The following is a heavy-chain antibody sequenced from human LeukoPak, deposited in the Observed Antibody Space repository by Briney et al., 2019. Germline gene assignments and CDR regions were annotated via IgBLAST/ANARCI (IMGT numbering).Heavy chain of an antibody. CDR3: ASSTITATLDY. J-gene: IGHJ4*02. CDR1: GFTFSSYW. V-gene: IGHV3-33*08. CDR2: IWYDGSNK. Sequence: GGSLRLSCAASGFTFSSYWMSWVRQAPGKGPEWVAVIWYDGSNKYYADSVKGRFTISRDNSKNTLYLQMNSLRAEDTAVYYCASSTITATLDYWGQGTLVTVSS. D-gene: IGHD5-24*01.